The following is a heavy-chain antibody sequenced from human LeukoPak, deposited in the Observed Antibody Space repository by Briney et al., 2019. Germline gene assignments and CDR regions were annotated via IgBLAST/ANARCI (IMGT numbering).Heavy chain of an antibody. Sequence: PGGSLRLSCAASGFTFNSYSMDWVRQAPGKGLEWVSYISTDSTTKYYADSVKGRFTISRDSAKNSLYLQMNGLRDDDTAVYYCARGDDSRGFPYWGQGTLVTVSS. CDR2: ISTDSTTK. V-gene: IGHV3-48*02. D-gene: IGHD3-22*01. CDR3: ARGDDSRGFPY. CDR1: GFTFNSYS. J-gene: IGHJ4*02.